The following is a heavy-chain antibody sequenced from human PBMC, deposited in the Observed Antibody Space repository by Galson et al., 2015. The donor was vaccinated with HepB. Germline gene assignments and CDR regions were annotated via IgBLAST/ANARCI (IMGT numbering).Heavy chain of an antibody. Sequence: SLRLSCAASDFIFSSYTMNWVRQAPGKGLEWVSSINSDGSHIYYADSVKGRFTISRDNAKNSLFLQMNSLRVEDTAVYYCARVQYFHNSGPSLWGQGTLVTVSS. J-gene: IGHJ4*02. CDR3: ARVQYFHNSGPSL. D-gene: IGHD3-22*01. V-gene: IGHV3-21*01. CDR2: INSDGSHI. CDR1: DFIFSSYT.